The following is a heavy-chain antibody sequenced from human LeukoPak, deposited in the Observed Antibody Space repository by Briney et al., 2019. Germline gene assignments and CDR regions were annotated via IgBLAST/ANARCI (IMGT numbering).Heavy chain of an antibody. V-gene: IGHV3-23*01. J-gene: IGHJ6*03. D-gene: IGHD3-10*01. CDR1: GFTFSSYA. CDR2: ISGSGGST. CDR3: ARVLSGRGSLYDYYYYMDV. Sequence: PGGSLRLSCAASGFTFSSYAMSWVRQAPGKGLEWVSAISGSGGSTHYADSVKGRFTISRDISKNTLYLQMNSLRAEDTAVYYCARVLSGRGSLYDYYYYMDVWGKGTTVTISS.